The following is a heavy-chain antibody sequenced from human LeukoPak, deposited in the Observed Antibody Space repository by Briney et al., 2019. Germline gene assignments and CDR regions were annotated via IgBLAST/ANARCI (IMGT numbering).Heavy chain of an antibody. Sequence: SDTLSLTCTVSGRSLSVQYWSWIRHPPGKALEYIVYIYSTGSTNYDPSLKRRVSISVDTSKNQISLRLSAVTAADTAFYYCARLERNYLYYHMDVWGMGTAVTVSS. D-gene: IGHD1-1*01. CDR1: GRSLSVQY. CDR3: ARLERNYLYYHMDV. CDR2: IYSTGST. V-gene: IGHV4-4*09. J-gene: IGHJ6*03.